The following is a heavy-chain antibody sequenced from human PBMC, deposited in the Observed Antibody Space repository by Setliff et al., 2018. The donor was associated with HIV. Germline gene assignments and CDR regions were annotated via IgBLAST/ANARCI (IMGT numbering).Heavy chain of an antibody. CDR2: ISDGGGGT. CDR1: GFTFNNYA. CDR3: ARGRRDCSSGSCYGPYYMDV. D-gene: IGHD2-15*01. J-gene: IGHJ6*03. Sequence: PGGSLRLSCAASGFTFNNYAMIWVRQAPGKGLEWVSAISDGGGGTDYADSVKGRFTISRDNAKNMLFLQMNSLRAEDTATYYCARGRRDCSSGSCYGPYYMDVWGKGTTVTVSS. V-gene: IGHV3-23*01.